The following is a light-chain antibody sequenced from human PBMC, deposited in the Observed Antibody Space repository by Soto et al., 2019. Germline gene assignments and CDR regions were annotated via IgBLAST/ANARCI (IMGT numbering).Light chain of an antibody. J-gene: IGLJ3*02. V-gene: IGLV4-60*02. Sequence: QSVLTQSSSASASLGSSVKLTCTLSSGHSSYIIAWHQQQPGKAPRYLMKLEGSRSYNKGSGVPDRFSGSRSGADRNRTISSLQFEDEADYYCETWDSNTRVFGGGTKLTVL. CDR3: ETWDSNTRV. CDR2: LEGSRSY. CDR1: SGHSSYI.